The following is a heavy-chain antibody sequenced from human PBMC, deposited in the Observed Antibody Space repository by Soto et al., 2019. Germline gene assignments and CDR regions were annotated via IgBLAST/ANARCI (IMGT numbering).Heavy chain of an antibody. V-gene: IGHV3-48*01. Sequence: EGQLVEFGGGLVKPGGSLRLSCAASGFSFSIYSYNWVRQAPGKGLEWLSYISPAGSSIYYADSVKGRFTISRDSARDSVYLQMNSLRAEDTAVCYCAKDRGGSGAFDIWGQGTMVTVSS. CDR2: ISPAGSSI. J-gene: IGHJ3*02. CDR3: AKDRGGSGAFDI. D-gene: IGHD3-10*01. CDR1: GFSFSIYS.